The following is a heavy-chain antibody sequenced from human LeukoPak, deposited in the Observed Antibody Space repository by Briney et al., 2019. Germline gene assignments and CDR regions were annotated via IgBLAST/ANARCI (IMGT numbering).Heavy chain of an antibody. J-gene: IGHJ4*02. D-gene: IGHD3-10*01. V-gene: IGHV3-21*01. CDR3: ERAGATDFDY. CDR2: ISSSTSYI. Sequence: PGGSLRLSCAASGFIFRSYAMNWVRQAPGKGLEWVSSISSSTSYIYYADSVKGRFTISRDNAKNSLYLQMNSLRAEDTALYYCERAGATDFDYWGQGTLVTVSS. CDR1: GFIFRSYA.